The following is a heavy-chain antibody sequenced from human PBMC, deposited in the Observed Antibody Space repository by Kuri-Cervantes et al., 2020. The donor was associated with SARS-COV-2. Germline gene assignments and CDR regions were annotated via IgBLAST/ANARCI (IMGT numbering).Heavy chain of an antibody. CDR2: IDWDDDK. CDR1: GGSISSGGYS. J-gene: IGHJ4*02. V-gene: IGHV2-70*11. CDR3: ARIQATTVIADY. Sequence: LRLSCAVSGGSISSGGYSWSWIRQPPGKGLEWLARIDWDDDKYYKTSLKTRLTISKDTSKNQVVLTMTSVDPVDTATYYCARIQATTVIADYWGQGTLVTVSS. D-gene: IGHD4-11*01.